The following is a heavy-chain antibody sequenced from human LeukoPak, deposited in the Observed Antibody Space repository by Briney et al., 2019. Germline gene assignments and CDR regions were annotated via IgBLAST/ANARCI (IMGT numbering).Heavy chain of an antibody. CDR2: INTNTGNP. D-gene: IGHD1-1*01. Sequence: ASVKVSCKASGYTFTSYAMNWVRQDPGQGLEWMGWINTNTGNPTYAQGFTGRFVFSLDTSVSTAYLQISSLKAEDTAVYYCARANRLYNWNDRVDYWGQGTLVTVSS. V-gene: IGHV7-4-1*02. J-gene: IGHJ4*02. CDR3: ARANRLYNWNDRVDY. CDR1: GYTFTSYA.